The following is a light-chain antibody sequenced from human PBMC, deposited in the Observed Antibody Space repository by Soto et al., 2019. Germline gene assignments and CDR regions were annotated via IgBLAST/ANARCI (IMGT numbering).Light chain of an antibody. CDR1: QSVGSN. V-gene: IGKV3-15*01. CDR3: QQYDNWPPDRT. CDR2: GAS. J-gene: IGKJ1*01. Sequence: EIVMTQSPATLSVSPGERATLSCRASQSVGSNLAWYQQKPGQAPRLLIYGASTRATGIPARFSGSGSGTEFTLTIGCLQSEDFAIYFCQQYDNWPPDRTFGQGTKVEIK.